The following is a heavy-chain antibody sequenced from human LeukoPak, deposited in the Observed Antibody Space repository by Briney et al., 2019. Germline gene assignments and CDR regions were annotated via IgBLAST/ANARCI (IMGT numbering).Heavy chain of an antibody. J-gene: IGHJ4*02. V-gene: IGHV3-23*01. CDR2: ISGSGGST. CDR3: AKGPIIMMSY. D-gene: IGHD3-16*01. Sequence: GGSLRLPCAASGFTFSSYAMGWVHQAPGKGLEWVSAISGSGGSTYYADSVKGRFTISRDNSKNTLYLQMNSLRAEDTAVYYCAKGPIIMMSYWGQGTLVTVSS. CDR1: GFTFSSYA.